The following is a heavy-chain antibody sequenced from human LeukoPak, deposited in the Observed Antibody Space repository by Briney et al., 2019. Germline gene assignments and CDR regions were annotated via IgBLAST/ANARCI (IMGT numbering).Heavy chain of an antibody. CDR2: ISSSSSYI. J-gene: IGHJ2*01. V-gene: IGHV3-21*01. Sequence: PGGSLRLSCAASGFTFSSYSMNWVRQAPGRGLEWVSSISSSSSYIYYADSVKGRFTISRDNSKNTLYLQMNSLRAEDTAVYYCARAHGDYGYWYFDLWGRGTLVTVSS. CDR3: ARAHGDYGYWYFDL. CDR1: GFTFSSYS. D-gene: IGHD4-17*01.